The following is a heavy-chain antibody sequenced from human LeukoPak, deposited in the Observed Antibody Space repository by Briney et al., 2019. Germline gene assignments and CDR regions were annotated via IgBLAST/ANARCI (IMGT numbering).Heavy chain of an antibody. J-gene: IGHJ4*02. CDR2: ISYDGSNK. D-gene: IGHD3-10*01. CDR3: ARGSPRVDY. Sequence: PGGSLRLSCAASGFTFSSYGMHWVRQAPGKGPEWVAVISYDGSNKYYADSVKGRFTISRDNSKNTLYLQMNSLRAEDTAVYYCARGSPRVDYWGQGTLVTVSS. V-gene: IGHV3-30*03. CDR1: GFTFSSYG.